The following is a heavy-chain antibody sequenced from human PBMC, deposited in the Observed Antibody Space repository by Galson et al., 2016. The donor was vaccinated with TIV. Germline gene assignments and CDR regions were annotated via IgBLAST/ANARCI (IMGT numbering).Heavy chain of an antibody. V-gene: IGHV3-53*01. CDR3: ARDRYYDARGYYYYYYGMDV. J-gene: IGHJ6*02. D-gene: IGHD3-22*01. CDR2: IYGDGRT. Sequence: SLRLSCAAPGFIVDDNYMTWIRQAPGKGLEWVSVIYGDGRTYYTDSVRGRFTISRDSSKNTLYLQMNSLRAEDTAVYYCARDRYYDARGYYYYYYGMDVWGQGTTVTVSS. CDR1: GFIVDDNY.